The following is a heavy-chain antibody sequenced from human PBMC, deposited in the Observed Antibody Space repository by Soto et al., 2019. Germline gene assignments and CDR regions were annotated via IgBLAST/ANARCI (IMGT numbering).Heavy chain of an antibody. D-gene: IGHD3-22*01. CDR1: GGTFSSYA. J-gene: IGHJ4*02. CDR3: AGGGYDSSGYYEYYFDY. CDR2: IIPIFGTA. Sequence: QVQLVQSGAEVKKPGSSVKVSCKASGGTFSSYAISWVRQAPGQGLEWMGGIIPIFGTANYAQKFQGGVTITAEESTRTAYMELSSLRSEDTAVYYCAGGGYDSSGYYEYYFDYWGQGTLVTVSS. V-gene: IGHV1-69*01.